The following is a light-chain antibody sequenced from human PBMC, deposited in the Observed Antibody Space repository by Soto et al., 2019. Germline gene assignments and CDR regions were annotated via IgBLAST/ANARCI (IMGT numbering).Light chain of an antibody. Sequence: EIVLTQSPGTLSLSPGERATLSCRASQSVSSSYLAWYQQKPGQAPRLLIYGASSRATGIPDRFSGSGSGTDFTLTISRLEPEDFAVYYCQQYGGSHQKLGQGTTGDIK. CDR3: QQYGGSHQK. CDR2: GAS. J-gene: IGKJ1*01. CDR1: QSVSSSY. V-gene: IGKV3-20*01.